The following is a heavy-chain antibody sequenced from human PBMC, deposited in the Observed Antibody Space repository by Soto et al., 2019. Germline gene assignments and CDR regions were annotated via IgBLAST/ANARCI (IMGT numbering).Heavy chain of an antibody. J-gene: IGHJ6*02. CDR3: AKERGSGRSYYYFYGMDV. Sequence: GGSLRLSCAASGFTYSTYTMHWVRQAPGKGLEWVAVISYDGNNKFYADSVKGRFTISRDNSKNTLYLQMNSLRAEDTAVYYCAKERGSGRSYYYFYGMDVWGQGTTVTVSS. CDR1: GFTYSTYT. CDR2: ISYDGNNK. D-gene: IGHD6-19*01. V-gene: IGHV3-30-3*01.